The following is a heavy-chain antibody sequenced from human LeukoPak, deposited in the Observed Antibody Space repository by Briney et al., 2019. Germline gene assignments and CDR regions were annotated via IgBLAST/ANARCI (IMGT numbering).Heavy chain of an antibody. J-gene: IGHJ5*02. D-gene: IGHD3-10*01. CDR2: ISGSGDST. CDR1: GPTFGSYA. CDR3: AKGGYYLDP. Sequence: PGRSLRLXCAASGPTFGSYAMRWVSQAPGKGLGLVSAISGSGDSTYYADSVKGRFTISRDKSKNTLYLQMNSLGAADTAVYYCAKGGYYLDPWGQGTLVTVSS. V-gene: IGHV3-23*01.